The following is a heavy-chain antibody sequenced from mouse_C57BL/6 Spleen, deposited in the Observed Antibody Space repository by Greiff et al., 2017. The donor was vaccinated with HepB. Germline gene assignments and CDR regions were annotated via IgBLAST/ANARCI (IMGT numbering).Heavy chain of an antibody. J-gene: IGHJ2*01. CDR3: ASALDGYFDY. CDR2: INPYNVGT. V-gene: IGHV1-19*01. CDR1: GYTFTDYY. D-gene: IGHD2-3*01. Sequence: EVQLQQSGPVLVKPGASVKMSCKASGYTFTDYYMNWVKQSHGKSLEWIGVINPYNVGTSYNQTFKGKSTLTVDKSSSTAYMERNSLTSEDSAVFYCASALDGYFDYWGQGTTLTVSS.